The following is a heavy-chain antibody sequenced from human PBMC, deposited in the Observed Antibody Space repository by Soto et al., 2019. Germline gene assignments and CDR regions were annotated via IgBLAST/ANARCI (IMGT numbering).Heavy chain of an antibody. D-gene: IGHD4-17*01. CDR2: MNPNSGNT. CDR3: ESGVKHGAYSRWFDP. V-gene: IGHV1-8*01. CDR1: GYTLTSYD. Sequence: ASVKVSCKASGYTLTSYDINWVRQATGQGLEYLGWMNPNSGNTGYVQKFQGRVTMTWDSSITTAYMELSSLRSEDTAVYFCESGVKHGAYSRWFDPWGQGTLVTSPQ. J-gene: IGHJ5*02.